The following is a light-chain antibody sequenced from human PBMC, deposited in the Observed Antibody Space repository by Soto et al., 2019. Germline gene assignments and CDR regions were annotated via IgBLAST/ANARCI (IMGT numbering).Light chain of an antibody. V-gene: IGKV1-5*01. CDR2: DAS. CDR1: QNLGKW. J-gene: IGKJ2*01. CDR3: QQYEHSYS. Sequence: IKLTQSPSFVSASVGDRVAITCRASQNLGKWLAWYQHKAGKAPKLLVFDASNLQDGVPSRFSGTGSGTEFTLTISGLQPDDFGTYYCQQYEHSYSFGQGTTVDIK.